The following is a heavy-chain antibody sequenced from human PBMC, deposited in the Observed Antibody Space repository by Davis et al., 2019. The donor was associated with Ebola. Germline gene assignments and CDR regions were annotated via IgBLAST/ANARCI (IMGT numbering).Heavy chain of an antibody. J-gene: IGHJ4*02. Sequence: GGSLRLSCAASGFTVSSNYMSWVRQAQGKGLEWVSVIYSGGSTYYADSVKGRFTISRDNSKNTLYLQMNSLRAEDTAVYYCAFGGSYRSLDYWGQGTLVTVSS. CDR3: AFGGSYRSLDY. D-gene: IGHD1-26*01. CDR2: IYSGGST. V-gene: IGHV3-66*01. CDR1: GFTVSSNY.